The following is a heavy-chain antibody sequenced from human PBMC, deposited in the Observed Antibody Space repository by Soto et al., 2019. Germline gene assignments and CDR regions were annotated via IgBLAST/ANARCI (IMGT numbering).Heavy chain of an antibody. CDR2: ISWNSGSI. CDR1: GFTFDDYA. Sequence: PGGSLRLSCAASGFTFDDYAMHWVRQAPGKGPEWVSGISWNSGSIGYADSVKGRFTISRDNAKNSLYLQMNSLRAEDTAFYYCGKDMTLRAGIVVAGFDYWGQGTLVTVS. CDR3: GKDMTLRAGIVVAGFDY. V-gene: IGHV3-9*01. J-gene: IGHJ4*02. D-gene: IGHD6-19*01.